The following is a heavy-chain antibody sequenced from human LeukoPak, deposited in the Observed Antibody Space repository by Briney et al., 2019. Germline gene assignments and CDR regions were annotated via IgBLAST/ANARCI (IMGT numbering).Heavy chain of an antibody. V-gene: IGHV3-7*03. CDR3: AKAIFVVVTAIPGGAFDI. J-gene: IGHJ3*02. D-gene: IGHD2-21*02. CDR2: INQDGSDK. CDR1: GLTFSIHW. Sequence: PGGSLRLSCAASGLTFSIHWMNWVRQAPGKGLECVANINQDGSDKYVDSVKGRFTISRDNSKNTLYLQMNSLRAEDTAVYYCAKAIFVVVTAIPGGAFDIWGQGTMVTVSS.